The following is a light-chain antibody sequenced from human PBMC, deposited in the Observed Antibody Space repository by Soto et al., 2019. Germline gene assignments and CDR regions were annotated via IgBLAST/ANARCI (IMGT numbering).Light chain of an antibody. V-gene: IGKV3-20*01. J-gene: IGKJ4*01. CDR3: QKYNSAPLT. Sequence: EIVLTQSPGTLSLSPGESATLSCRASQSISSSFFAWYQHKPGQAPRLLIYGTSNRATGIPDRFSGSGSGTDFTLTISSLQPEDVAAYYCQKYNSAPLTFGGGTKVEIK. CDR2: GTS. CDR1: QSISSSF.